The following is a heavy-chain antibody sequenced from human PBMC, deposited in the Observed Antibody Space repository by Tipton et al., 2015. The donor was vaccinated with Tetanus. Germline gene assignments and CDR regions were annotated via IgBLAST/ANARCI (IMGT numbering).Heavy chain of an antibody. V-gene: IGHV4-59*01. CDR1: GGSISNYY. CDR3: ARSHVFRLTLFGEEIPRSWRFDP. J-gene: IGHJ5*02. CDR2: IYYRGAT. Sequence: GLVKPSETLSLSCTVSGGSISNYYWNWIRQSPGKGLEWLGNIYYRGATDYNPSLQSRATISLDTAKKRFSLRLRSMTAADTAVYYCARSHVFRLTLFGEEIPRSWRFDPWGQGTLVTVSS. D-gene: IGHD3-3*01.